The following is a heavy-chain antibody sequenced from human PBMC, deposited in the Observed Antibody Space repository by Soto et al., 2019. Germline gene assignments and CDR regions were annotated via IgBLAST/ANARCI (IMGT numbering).Heavy chain of an antibody. V-gene: IGHV1-18*01. D-gene: IGHD2-8*02. Sequence: QVRLVQSGSEVKKLGASVKVSCKSSDNTFTHYGINWVRQAPGQGLEWMGWISGYNGNTKYAQKFQDRVTMTADTSTRTAFMEVRRLTSDDTGVYFCAATGGNYFCLDVWGQVTTVTVSS. CDR3: AATGGNYFCLDV. J-gene: IGHJ6*02. CDR2: ISGYNGNT. CDR1: DNTFTHYG.